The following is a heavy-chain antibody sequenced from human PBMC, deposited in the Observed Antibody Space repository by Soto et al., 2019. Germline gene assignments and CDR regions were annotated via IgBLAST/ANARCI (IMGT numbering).Heavy chain of an antibody. Sequence: QVQLHESGPGLVKPSETLSLTCVVSDGSISTYDWWPWVRQPPGKGLDWIGKMFHSGGADSSPSLNSRVTISAESSKNPFSLRLTAVTAADTAVYYCATGNVDSMLEYWGQGTQVAVSS. CDR1: DGSISTYDW. CDR2: MFHSGGA. D-gene: IGHD3-3*01. J-gene: IGHJ4*02. V-gene: IGHV4-4*02. CDR3: ATGNVDSMLEY.